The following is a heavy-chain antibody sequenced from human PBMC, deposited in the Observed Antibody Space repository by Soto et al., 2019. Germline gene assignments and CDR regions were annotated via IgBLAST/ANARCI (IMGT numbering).Heavy chain of an antibody. CDR1: GGSISSGGYY. CDR2: IYNSGST. J-gene: IGHJ5*02. CDR3: ARDPAP. V-gene: IGHV4-31*03. Sequence: QVQLQESGPGLVKPSQTLSLTCTVSGGSISSGGYYWSWIRQHPGKGLGWIGYIYNSGSTYYNPSLXRXXTPSADTSKHQFSRKLRSVTAADTAVYYCARDPAPWGQGTLVTVSS.